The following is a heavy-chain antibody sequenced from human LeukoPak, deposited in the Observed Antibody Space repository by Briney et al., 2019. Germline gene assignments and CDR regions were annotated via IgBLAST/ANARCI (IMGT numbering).Heavy chain of an antibody. D-gene: IGHD1-26*01. V-gene: IGHV4-38-2*01. Sequence: PSETLSLTCAVSGYSISSGYYWGWIRQPPGKGLEWIGNIYHRGNTYYNPSLKSRVTISVDTSKNQFSLKLSSVTAADTAVYYCARQLSYSGRYFDYWGQGTLVTVSS. CDR2: IYHRGNT. CDR3: ARQLSYSGRYFDY. CDR1: GYSISSGYY. J-gene: IGHJ4*02.